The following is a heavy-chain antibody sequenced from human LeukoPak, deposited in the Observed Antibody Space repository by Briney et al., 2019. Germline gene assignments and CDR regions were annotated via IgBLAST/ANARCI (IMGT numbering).Heavy chain of an antibody. CDR3: ARVHWGYYYLNAFDI. D-gene: IGHD3-10*01. Sequence: PGRCLRLSCAASGFSSSRHCMHWVRPPPGKGLGWEAVTWYDGSNKYYAESVKGRITICRENTKNTVYLQMNSLTVEDTAVYYCARVHWGYYYLNAFDIWGQGTMVTVSS. V-gene: IGHV3-33*01. J-gene: IGHJ3*02. CDR2: TWYDGSNK. CDR1: GFSSSRHC.